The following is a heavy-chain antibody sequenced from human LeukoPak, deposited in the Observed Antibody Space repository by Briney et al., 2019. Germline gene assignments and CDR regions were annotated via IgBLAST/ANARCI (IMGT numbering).Heavy chain of an antibody. CDR3: ARCIAAAGTLSFDP. Sequence: SETLSLTCTVSGGSISSGGYYWSWIRQHPGKGLEWIGYIYYSGSTYYNPSLKSRVTISVDTSKNQFSLKLSSVTAADTAVYYCARCIAAAGTLSFDPWGQGTLVTVSS. V-gene: IGHV4-31*03. CDR2: IYYSGST. CDR1: GGSISSGGYY. D-gene: IGHD6-13*01. J-gene: IGHJ5*02.